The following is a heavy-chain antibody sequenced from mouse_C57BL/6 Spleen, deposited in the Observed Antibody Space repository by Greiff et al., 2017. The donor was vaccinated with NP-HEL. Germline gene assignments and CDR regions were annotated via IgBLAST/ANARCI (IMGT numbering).Heavy chain of an antibody. J-gene: IGHJ2*01. D-gene: IGHD1-1*01. Sequence: EVQGVESGGGLVQPGGSLSLSCAASGFTFTDYYMSWVRQPPGKALEWLGFIRNKANGYTTEYSASVKGRFTISRDNSQSILYLQMNALRAEDSATYYCARNYYGSSYGEDYFDYWGQGTTLTVSS. V-gene: IGHV7-3*01. CDR1: GFTFTDYY. CDR2: IRNKANGYTT. CDR3: ARNYYGSSYGEDYFDY.